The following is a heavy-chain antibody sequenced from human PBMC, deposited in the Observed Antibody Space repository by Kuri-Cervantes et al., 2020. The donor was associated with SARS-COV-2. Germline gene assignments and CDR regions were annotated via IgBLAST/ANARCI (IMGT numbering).Heavy chain of an antibody. Sequence: ESLKISCAASGFTFSSYWMSWVRQAPGKGLVWIGEINHSGSTNYNPSLKSRVTISVDTSKNQFSLKLSSVTAADTAVYYCQRASYCGGDCYSDAFDIWGQGTMVTVSS. CDR3: QRASYCGGDCYSDAFDI. V-gene: IGHV4-34*03. J-gene: IGHJ3*02. D-gene: IGHD2-21*01. CDR1: GFTFSSYW. CDR2: INHSGST.